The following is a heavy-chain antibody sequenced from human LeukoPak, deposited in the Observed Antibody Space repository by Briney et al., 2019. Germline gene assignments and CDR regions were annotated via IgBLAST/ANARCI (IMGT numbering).Heavy chain of an antibody. CDR3: ARLLGSGSPHDY. CDR2: IYYSGST. CDR1: GGSISSSSYY. Sequence: KPSETLSLTCTVSGGSISSSSYYWGWIRQPPGKGLEWIGSIYYSGSTYYNPSLKSRVTISVDTSKNQFSLKLSSVTAADTAVYYCARLLGSGSPHDYWGQGTLVTVSS. D-gene: IGHD1-26*01. J-gene: IGHJ4*02. V-gene: IGHV4-39*01.